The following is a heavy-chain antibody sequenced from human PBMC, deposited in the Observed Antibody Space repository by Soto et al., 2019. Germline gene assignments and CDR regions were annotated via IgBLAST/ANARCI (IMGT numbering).Heavy chain of an antibody. CDR3: ATDPFSGSYYGFYI. V-gene: IGHV3-15*01. CDR1: GFTFSNAW. CDR2: IKSKSDGGTT. D-gene: IGHD1-26*01. Sequence: GWSLRLSCAASGFTFSNAWMNWVRQAPGKGLEWVGRIKSKSDGGTTDYAAPVQGRFIVSRDDSKNTLYLQMQSLRTEDTAVYYCATDPFSGSYYGFYIWGQGTMVTVSS. J-gene: IGHJ3*02.